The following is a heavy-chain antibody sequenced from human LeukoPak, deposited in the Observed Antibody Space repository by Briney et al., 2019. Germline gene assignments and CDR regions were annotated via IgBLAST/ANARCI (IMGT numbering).Heavy chain of an antibody. J-gene: IGHJ4*02. CDR2: IYHSGST. CDR1: GGSISSSNW. CDR3: ARDAYGGNSY. Sequence: KSSETLSLTCAVSGGSISSSNWWSWVRQPPGKGLEWTGEIYHSGSTNYNPSLKSRVTISVDTSKNQFSLKLSSVTAADTAVYYCARDAYGGNSYWGQGTLVTVSS. D-gene: IGHD4-23*01. V-gene: IGHV4-4*02.